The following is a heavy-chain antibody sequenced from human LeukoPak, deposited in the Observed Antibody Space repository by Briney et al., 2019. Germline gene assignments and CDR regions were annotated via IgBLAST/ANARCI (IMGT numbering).Heavy chain of an antibody. V-gene: IGHV3-66*01. CDR1: GFTVSSNY. CDR2: IYSGGST. J-gene: IGHJ4*02. Sequence: PGGSLRLSCAASGFTVSSNYMSWVRQAPGKGLEWVSVIYSGGSTYYADSVKGRFTISRDNSKNTLYLQMNSLRAEDTAVYYCAREPAGGFLDYWGQGTLVTVSS. CDR3: AREPAGGFLDY. D-gene: IGHD3-10*01.